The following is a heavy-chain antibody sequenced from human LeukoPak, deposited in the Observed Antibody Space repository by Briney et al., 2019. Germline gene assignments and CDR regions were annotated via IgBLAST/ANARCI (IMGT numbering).Heavy chain of an antibody. D-gene: IGHD5-18*01. CDR1: GYTFTNYG. Sequence: ASVKVSCKASGYTFTNYGISWVRQAPGQGLEWMGWVSTYNGNTNYAQKFQGRVTMTTDTSTSTAYMELRSLRSDDTAVYYCARGDTGDFDYWGQGTLVTVSS. V-gene: IGHV1-18*01. CDR2: VSTYNGNT. CDR3: ARGDTGDFDY. J-gene: IGHJ4*02.